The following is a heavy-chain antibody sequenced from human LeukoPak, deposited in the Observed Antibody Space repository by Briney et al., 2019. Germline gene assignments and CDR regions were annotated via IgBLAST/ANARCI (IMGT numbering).Heavy chain of an antibody. CDR2: INSDGSST. CDR1: GFTFTNYA. Sequence: GGSLRLSCAASGFTFTNYAMSWVRQAPGKGLEWVSRINSDGSSTSYADSVKGRFTISRDNAKNTLYLQMNSLRAEDTAVYYRASYNIVVVVAAETDYYGMDVWGQGTTVTVSS. J-gene: IGHJ6*02. D-gene: IGHD2-15*01. CDR3: ASYNIVVVVAAETDYYGMDV. V-gene: IGHV3-74*01.